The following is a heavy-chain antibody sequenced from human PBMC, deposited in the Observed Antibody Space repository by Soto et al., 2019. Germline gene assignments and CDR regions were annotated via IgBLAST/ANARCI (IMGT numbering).Heavy chain of an antibody. J-gene: IGHJ4*02. D-gene: IGHD6-6*01. V-gene: IGHV4-59*01. CDR2: IYYSGST. CDR1: GGSISSYY. Sequence: SETLSLTCTVSGGSISSYYWSWIRQPPGKGLEWIGYIYYSGSTNYNPSLKSRVTISVDTSKNQFSLKLSSVTAADTAVYYCARGKAARPIDYWGQGTLVTVSS. CDR3: ARGKAARPIDY.